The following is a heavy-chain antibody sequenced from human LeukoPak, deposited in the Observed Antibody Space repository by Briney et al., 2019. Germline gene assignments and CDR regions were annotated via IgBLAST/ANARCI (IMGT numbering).Heavy chain of an antibody. CDR2: ISSNGGST. V-gene: IGHV3-64*01. Sequence: GGSLRLSCAASGFTFSSYAMHWVRQAPGKGLEYVSAISSNGGSTYYANSVKGRFTISRDNSKNTLYLQMNSLRAEDTAVYYCAKRRGLELLYYYYMDVWGKGTTVTVSS. J-gene: IGHJ6*03. CDR1: GFTFSSYA. CDR3: AKRRGLELLYYYYMDV. D-gene: IGHD1-7*01.